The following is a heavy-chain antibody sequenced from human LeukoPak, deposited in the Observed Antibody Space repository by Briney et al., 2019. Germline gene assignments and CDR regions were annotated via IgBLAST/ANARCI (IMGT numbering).Heavy chain of an antibody. D-gene: IGHD1-26*01. CDR3: ARSSGSYLIDY. V-gene: IGHV4-59*12. Sequence: SETLSLTCTVSGGSISSYYWSWIRQPPGKGLEWIGYIYYSGSTNYNPSLKSRVTISVDTSKNQFSLKLSSVTAADTAVYYCARSSGSYLIDYWGQGTLVTVSS. J-gene: IGHJ4*02. CDR2: IYYSGST. CDR1: GGSISSYY.